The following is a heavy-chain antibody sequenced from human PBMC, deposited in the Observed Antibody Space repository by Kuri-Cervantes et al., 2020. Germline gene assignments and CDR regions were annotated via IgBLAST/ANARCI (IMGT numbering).Heavy chain of an antibody. V-gene: IGHV3-48*01. CDR3: AREYSHNMDV. D-gene: IGHD2-15*01. CDR2: TSSSGSTT. Sequence: GESLKISCATSGFTFSNYNMNWVRQAPGKGLEWVSYTSSSGSTTYYAASVKGRFTISRDNAKKSLYLQMNSLRVEDTAVYYCAREYSHNMDVWGKGTTVTVSS. J-gene: IGHJ6*04. CDR1: GFTFSNYN.